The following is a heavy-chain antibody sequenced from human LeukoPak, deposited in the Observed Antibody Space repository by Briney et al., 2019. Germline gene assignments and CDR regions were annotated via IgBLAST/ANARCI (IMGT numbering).Heavy chain of an antibody. D-gene: IGHD1-26*01. CDR3: ARYSGSYEVNYYYYYGMDV. CDR2: IKQDGSEK. CDR1: GFTFSSYT. Sequence: GRSLRLSCAASGFTFSSYTMHWVRQAPGKGLEWVANIKQDGSEKYYVDSVKGRFTISRDNAKNSLYLQMNSLRVEDTAVYYCARYSGSYEVNYYYYYGMDVWGQGTTVTVSS. J-gene: IGHJ6*02. V-gene: IGHV3-7*03.